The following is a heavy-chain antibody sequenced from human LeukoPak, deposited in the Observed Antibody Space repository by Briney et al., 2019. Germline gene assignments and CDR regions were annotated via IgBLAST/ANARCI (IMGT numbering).Heavy chain of an antibody. Sequence: SVKVSCKASRGTFSSYAISWVRQAPGQGLEWMGGIIPIFGTANYAQKFQGRVTITADESTSTAYMELSSLRSEDTAVYYCAREPPTTVTYYNWFDPWGQGTLVTVSS. V-gene: IGHV1-69*01. CDR2: IIPIFGTA. CDR3: AREPPTTVTYYNWFDP. CDR1: RGTFSSYA. D-gene: IGHD4-11*01. J-gene: IGHJ5*02.